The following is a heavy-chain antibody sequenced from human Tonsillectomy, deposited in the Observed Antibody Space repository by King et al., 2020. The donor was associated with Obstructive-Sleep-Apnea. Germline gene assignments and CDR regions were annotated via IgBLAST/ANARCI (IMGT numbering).Heavy chain of an antibody. V-gene: IGHV3-30*04. CDR1: GFMFNNYP. Sequence: VQLVESGGGVVQPGRSLRLSCAASGFMFNNYPMHWVRQAPGKGLEWVAVISYDGSNKYYTDSVKGRFTISRDSSKNTLYLQMNSLRAEDTAVYYCARDFKGFDYWGQGTLVSVSS. CDR2: ISYDGSNK. CDR3: ARDFKGFDY. J-gene: IGHJ4*02.